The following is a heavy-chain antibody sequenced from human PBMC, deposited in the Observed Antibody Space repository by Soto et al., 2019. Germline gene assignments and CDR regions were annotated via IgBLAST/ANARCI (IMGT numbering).Heavy chain of an antibody. CDR2: FDPEDGET. J-gene: IGHJ6*02. CDR1: GYTLTELS. D-gene: IGHD3-3*01. CDR3: ASAYYDFWSGPHYGMDV. Sequence: ASVKVSCKVSGYTLTELSMHWVRQAPGKGLEWMGGFDPEDGETIYAQKFQGRVTMTEDTSTDTAYMELSSLRSEDTAVYYCASAYYDFWSGPHYGMDVWGQGTTVTVSS. V-gene: IGHV1-24*01.